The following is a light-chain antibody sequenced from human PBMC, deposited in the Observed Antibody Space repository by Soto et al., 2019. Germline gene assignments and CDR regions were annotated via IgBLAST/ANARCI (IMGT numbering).Light chain of an antibody. Sequence: EIVLTQSPGTLSLSPGKRATLSCRASQSVSSSYLAWYQQKPGQAPRLLMYGASSRATGIPDRFSGSGSGTDFTLTISRLEPEDFAVYYCQLYGRSFGQGTKLEIK. J-gene: IGKJ2*03. CDR2: GAS. CDR3: QLYGRS. CDR1: QSVSSSY. V-gene: IGKV3-20*01.